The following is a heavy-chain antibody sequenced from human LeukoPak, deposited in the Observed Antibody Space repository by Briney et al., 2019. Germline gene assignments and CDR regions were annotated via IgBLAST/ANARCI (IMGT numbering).Heavy chain of an antibody. D-gene: IGHD6-13*01. CDR2: IFYSGST. V-gene: IGHV4-39*07. J-gene: IGHJ6*03. Sequence: PSETLSLTCTVSSGSITSGSHYWGWVRQPPGKGPEWIGSIFYSGSTYCNLSLKSRVPLSVHTSKNQFSLKLTSVTAADTAVYYCARVPYSTRLYYMDGWGKGTTGTSP. CDR1: SGSITSGSHY. CDR3: ARVPYSTRLYYMDG.